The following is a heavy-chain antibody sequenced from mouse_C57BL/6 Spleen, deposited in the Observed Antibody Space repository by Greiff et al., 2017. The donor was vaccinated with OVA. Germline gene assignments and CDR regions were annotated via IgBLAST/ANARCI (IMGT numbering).Heavy chain of an antibody. J-gene: IGHJ2*01. CDR2: IRNKANGYTT. Sequence: EVKLMESGGGLVQPGGSLSLSCAASGFTFTDYYMSWVRQPPGKALEWLGFIRNKANGYTTEYSASVKGRFTISRDNSQSILYLQMNALRAEDSATYYCASRSSYGYFDYWGQGTTLTVSS. CDR1: GFTFTDYY. V-gene: IGHV7-3*01. CDR3: ASRSSYGYFDY. D-gene: IGHD1-1*01.